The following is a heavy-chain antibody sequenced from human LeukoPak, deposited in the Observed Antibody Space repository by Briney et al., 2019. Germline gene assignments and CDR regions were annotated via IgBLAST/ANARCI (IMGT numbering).Heavy chain of an antibody. CDR3: AISTHPCIAAAGTDDY. CDR1: GFTFSSYW. CDR2: IKQDGSEK. V-gene: IGHV3-7*01. Sequence: GGSLRLSCAASGFTFSSYWMSWVRQAPGKGLEWVANIKQDGSEKYYVDSVKGRFTISRDNAKNSLYLQMNSLRAEDTAVYYCAISTHPCIAAAGTDDYWGQGTLVTVSS. D-gene: IGHD6-13*01. J-gene: IGHJ4*02.